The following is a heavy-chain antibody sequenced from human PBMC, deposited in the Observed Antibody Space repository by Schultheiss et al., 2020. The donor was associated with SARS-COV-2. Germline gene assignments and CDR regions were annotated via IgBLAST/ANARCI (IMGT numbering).Heavy chain of an antibody. CDR2: IYTSGST. D-gene: IGHD3-9*01. CDR1: GGSISSGGYY. CDR3: ARDTRPYDILTGYTYYYYYGMDV. Sequence: SETLSLTCTVSGGSISSGGYYWSWIRQPAGKGLEWIGRIYTSGSTNYNPSLKSRVTMSVDTSKNQFSLKLSSVTAADTAVYYCARDTRPYDILTGYTYYYYYGMDVWGQGTTVTAP. J-gene: IGHJ6*02. V-gene: IGHV4-61*02.